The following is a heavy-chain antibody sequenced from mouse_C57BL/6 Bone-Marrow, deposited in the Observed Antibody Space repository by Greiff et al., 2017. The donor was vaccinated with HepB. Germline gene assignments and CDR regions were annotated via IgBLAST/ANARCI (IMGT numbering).Heavy chain of an antibody. J-gene: IGHJ2*01. CDR1: GYSITSGYY. CDR2: ISYDGSN. D-gene: IGHD4-1*01. CDR3: ARRGGTDY. V-gene: IGHV3-6*01. Sequence: VQLKESGPGLVKPSQSLSLTCSVTGYSITSGYYWNWIRQFPGNKLEWMGYISYDGSNNYNPSLKNRISITRDTSKNQFFLKLNSVTTEDTATYYCARRGGTDYWGQGTTLTVSS.